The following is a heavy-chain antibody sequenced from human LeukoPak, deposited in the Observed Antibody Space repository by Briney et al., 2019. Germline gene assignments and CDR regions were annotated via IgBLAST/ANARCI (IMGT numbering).Heavy chain of an antibody. D-gene: IGHD3-22*01. Sequence: PGGSLRLSCAASGFTFSDAWMTWVRQAPGKGLEWVSVIYSGGSTYYAASVKGRFTISRDNSKNTLYLQMNSLRAEDTAVYYCARDAGAAYYYDSSGYSGYDYWGQGTLVTVSS. J-gene: IGHJ4*02. CDR1: GFTFSDAW. CDR3: ARDAGAAYYYDSSGYSGYDY. CDR2: IYSGGST. V-gene: IGHV3-66*01.